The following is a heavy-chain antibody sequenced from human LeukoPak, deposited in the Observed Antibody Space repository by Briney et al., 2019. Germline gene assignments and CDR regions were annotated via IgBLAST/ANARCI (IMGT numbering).Heavy chain of an antibody. V-gene: IGHV4-34*01. J-gene: IGHJ5*02. D-gene: IGHD1-26*01. CDR1: IESFSGYH. Sequence: SETLSLTCAVYIESFSGYHWNWIRQTPGKGLEWIGEISDSGTTNINPSLRRRVSLSIDTSKNQFPLDMRSMTAADTAIYYCARGQGATVPQVGKNWFDPWGQGTRVTVSS. CDR3: ARGQGATVPQVGKNWFDP. CDR2: ISDSGTT.